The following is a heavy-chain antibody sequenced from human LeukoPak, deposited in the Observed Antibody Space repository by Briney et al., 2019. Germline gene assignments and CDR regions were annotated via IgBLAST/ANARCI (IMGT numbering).Heavy chain of an antibody. CDR3: ARDPRWLTPDCTSTSCYENYFDP. V-gene: IGHV4-38-2*02. D-gene: IGHD2-2*01. Sequence: SETLSLTCAVSGYSINNGYQWAWIRQSPGRGLEWIGSIYHNGGAHYNTSLRSRVVISVDTSNNQFSLRLSPVTVADTAVYYCARDPRWLTPDCTSTSCYENYFDPWGRGTLVTVSS. J-gene: IGHJ5*02. CDR2: IYHNGGA. CDR1: GYSINNGYQ.